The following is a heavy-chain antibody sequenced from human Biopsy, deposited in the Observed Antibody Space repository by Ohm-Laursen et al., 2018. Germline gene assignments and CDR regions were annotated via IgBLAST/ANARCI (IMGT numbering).Heavy chain of an antibody. CDR2: IHHSGST. V-gene: IGHV4-59*08. D-gene: IGHD2-15*01. J-gene: IGHJ6*02. Sequence: PSQTLSLTCTVSGVSITAYYWSWIRQPPGKGLECIGNIHHSGSTNYNPSLKSRLTISVDTSKNQFSLKPSSVTAAETAVYYCARMDCSGGSCHYYSYGMDVWGQGTTVTVSS. CDR3: ARMDCSGGSCHYYSYGMDV. CDR1: GVSITAYY.